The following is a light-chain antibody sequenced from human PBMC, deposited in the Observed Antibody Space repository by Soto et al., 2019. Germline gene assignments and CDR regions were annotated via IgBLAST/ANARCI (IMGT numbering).Light chain of an antibody. Sequence: DIQMTQSPSSLSASVGDRVTITCRASQSISSYLNWYQQKPGKAPKLLIYAASSLQSGVPSRFSGRGSGTEFTLTISSLQPEDFATYFCQQSYSTPVFGQGTKLEIK. CDR1: QSISSY. J-gene: IGKJ2*01. CDR3: QQSYSTPV. V-gene: IGKV1-39*01. CDR2: AAS.